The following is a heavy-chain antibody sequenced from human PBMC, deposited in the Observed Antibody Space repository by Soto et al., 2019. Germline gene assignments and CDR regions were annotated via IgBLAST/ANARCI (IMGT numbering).Heavy chain of an antibody. CDR3: ARTRTVAYYYGMDV. J-gene: IGHJ6*02. D-gene: IGHD4-4*01. CDR1: GGSISSSTYY. V-gene: IGHV4-39*01. Sequence: QLQLQESGPGLVKPSETLSLTCTVSGGSISSSTYYWGWIRQPPGRGLEWIGRIYYSRNSGSTYYNPSLKSRDTISVDTSKNQYSLKLSSVTAADTAVYYCARTRTVAYYYGMDVWGQGTTVTVSS. CDR2: IYYSRNSGST.